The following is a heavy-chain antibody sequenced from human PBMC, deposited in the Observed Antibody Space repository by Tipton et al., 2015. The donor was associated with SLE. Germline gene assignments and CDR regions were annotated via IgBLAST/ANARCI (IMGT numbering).Heavy chain of an antibody. D-gene: IGHD1-26*01. Sequence: LRLSCTASGFTFGVYAMTWFRQAPGKGLEWIGEINHIGSTNYNPSLKSRVTVSVDTSKNQVSLNLTSVTAADTAVYYCARDRRRRETYYYGLDVWGRGTTVTVSS. CDR1: GFTFGVYA. V-gene: IGHV4-34*01. CDR2: INHIGST. CDR3: ARDRRRRETYYYGLDV. J-gene: IGHJ6*02.